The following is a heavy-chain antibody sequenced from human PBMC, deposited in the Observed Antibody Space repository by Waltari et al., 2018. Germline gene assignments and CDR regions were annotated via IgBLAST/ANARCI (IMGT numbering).Heavy chain of an antibody. D-gene: IGHD6-6*01. CDR1: GGTFSSYA. J-gene: IGHJ3*02. CDR2: IIPSFGTA. CDR3: ARLGGAARHSLRAFDI. V-gene: IGHV1-69*14. Sequence: QVQLVQSGAEVKKPGSSVKVSCKASGGTFSSYAISWVRQAPGQGLEWMGGIIPSFGTANYAQKCQGRVTITAEKATSTAYMELSSLRSEDTAVYYCARLGGAARHSLRAFDIWGQGTMVTVSS.